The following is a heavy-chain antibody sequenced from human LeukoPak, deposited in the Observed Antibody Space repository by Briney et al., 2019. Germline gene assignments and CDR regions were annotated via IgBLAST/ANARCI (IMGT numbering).Heavy chain of an antibody. CDR2: IKQDGSEE. J-gene: IGHJ4*02. V-gene: IGHV3-7*01. CDR1: GFTFSNYW. CDR3: ARVQGSSGPGIFEY. D-gene: IGHD6-19*01. Sequence: GGSLRLSCAASGFTFSNYWMSWVRQAPGKGLEWVANIKQDGSEEFYVDSVKGRLTISRDNAKNSLYLQMNSLRVEDTAVYYCARVQGSSGPGIFEYWGQGTLVTVSS.